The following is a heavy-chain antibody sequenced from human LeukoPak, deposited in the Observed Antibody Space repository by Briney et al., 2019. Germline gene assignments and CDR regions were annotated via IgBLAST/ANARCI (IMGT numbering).Heavy chain of an antibody. J-gene: IGHJ4*02. V-gene: IGHV3-23*01. D-gene: IGHD6-19*01. CDR2: ISGSGGST. CDR1: GFTFSSYA. CDR3: AKTKVKAVAGWGDY. Sequence: GGSLRLSCAASGFTFSSYAVSWVRQAPGKGLEWVSAISGSGGSTYYADSVKGRFTISRDNSKNTLYLQMSSLRAEDTAVYYCAKTKVKAVAGWGDYWGQGTQVTVSS.